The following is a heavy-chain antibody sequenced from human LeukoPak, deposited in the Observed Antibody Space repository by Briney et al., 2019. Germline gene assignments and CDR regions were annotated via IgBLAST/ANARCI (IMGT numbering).Heavy chain of an antibody. D-gene: IGHD3-10*01. V-gene: IGHV3-48*04. CDR3: ARPNYYGSGSYYDY. CDR1: GFTFSSYS. Sequence: GGSLRLSCAASGFTFSSYSMNWVRQAPGKGLEWVSYISSSSSTIYYADSVKGRLTISRDNAKNSLYLQMNSLRAEDTAVYYCARPNYYGSGSYYDYWGQGTLVTVSS. CDR2: ISSSSSTI. J-gene: IGHJ4*02.